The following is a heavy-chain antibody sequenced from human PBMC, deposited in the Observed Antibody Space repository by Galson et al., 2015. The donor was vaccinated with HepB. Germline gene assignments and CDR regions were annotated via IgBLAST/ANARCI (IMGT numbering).Heavy chain of an antibody. CDR3: ARPGGNYYYYYGMDV. CDR1: GYTFTSYG. D-gene: IGHD3-16*01. CDR2: ISAYNGNT. Sequence: SVKVSCKASGYTFTSYGISWVRQAPGQGLEWMGWISAYNGNTNYAQKLQGRVTMTTDTSTSTAYMELRSLRSDDTAVYYCARPGGNYYYYYGMDVWGQGTTVTVSS. J-gene: IGHJ6*02. V-gene: IGHV1-18*01.